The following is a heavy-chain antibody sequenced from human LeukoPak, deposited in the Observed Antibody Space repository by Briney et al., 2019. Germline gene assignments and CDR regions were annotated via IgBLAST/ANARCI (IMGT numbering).Heavy chain of an antibody. CDR2: ISSSSSYI. CDR3: ARPAYCGGNCYYFPDY. J-gene: IGHJ4*02. Sequence: GGSLRLSCAASGFTFSGYSMNWVRQAPGKGLEWVSSISSSSSYIYHADSVKGRFTISRDNAKNSLYLQMNSLRAEDTAVYYCARPAYCGGNCYYFPDYWGQGTLVTVSS. CDR1: GFTFSGYS. D-gene: IGHD2-21*02. V-gene: IGHV3-21*01.